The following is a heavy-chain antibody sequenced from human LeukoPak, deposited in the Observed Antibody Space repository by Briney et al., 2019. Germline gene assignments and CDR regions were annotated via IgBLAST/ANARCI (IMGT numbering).Heavy chain of an antibody. D-gene: IGHD6-6*01. J-gene: IGHJ6*03. V-gene: IGHV4-4*07. CDR3: ARDGVAARPGYYYYYMDV. CDR2: IYTSGST. Sequence: KASETLSLTCTVSGGSISSYYWSWIRQPAGKGLEWIGRIYTSGSTNYNPSLKSRVTISVDKSKNQFSLKLSSVTAADTAVYYCARDGVAARPGYYYYYMDVWGKGTTVTVSS. CDR1: GGSISSYY.